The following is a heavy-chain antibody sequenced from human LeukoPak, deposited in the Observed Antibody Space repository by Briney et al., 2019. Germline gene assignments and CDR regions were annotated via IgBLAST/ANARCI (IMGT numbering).Heavy chain of an antibody. V-gene: IGHV6-1*01. CDR2: SYYRSMWYN. D-gene: IGHD4-23*01. J-gene: IGHJ3*02. Sequence: SQTLSLTCVISGESVSSYSAPWSWTRQSPSRALEWLRRSYYRSMWYNDYAVAVKSRITINQDTYKKQFSLQLTSVTRDDTAVYYCARSGGPDAFDISGQGTMVTVSS. CDR1: GESVSSYSAP. CDR3: ARSGGPDAFDI.